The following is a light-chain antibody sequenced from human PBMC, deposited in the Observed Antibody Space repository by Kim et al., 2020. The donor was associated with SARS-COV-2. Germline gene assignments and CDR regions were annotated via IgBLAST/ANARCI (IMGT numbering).Light chain of an antibody. J-gene: IGLJ1*01. CDR1: TSNIGSNY. CDR3: AAWDDSLSGLYV. CDR2: RDN. Sequence: QSVLSQPPSASGTPGQRVTISCSGSTSNIGSNYVYWYQQVPGTAPKLLIYRDNQRPSGVPDRFSGSTSGTSASLSISGLRSEDEADYYCAAWDDSLSGLYVFGTGTKVTVL. V-gene: IGLV1-47*01.